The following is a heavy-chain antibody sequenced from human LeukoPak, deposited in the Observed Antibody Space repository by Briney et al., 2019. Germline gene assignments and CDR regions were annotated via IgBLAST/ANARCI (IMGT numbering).Heavy chain of an antibody. J-gene: IGHJ4*02. CDR3: AKATSVLRYFDWLVDY. CDR2: ISGSGGST. D-gene: IGHD3-9*01. Sequence: GGSLELFCSASGITFNKYAISWVRQAPGEGLEWVPTISGSGGSTYYADSVKGRFTISRDNSKNTLYLQMNSLRAEDTAVYYCAKATSVLRYFDWLVDYWGQGTLVTVSS. CDR1: GITFNKYA. V-gene: IGHV3-23*01.